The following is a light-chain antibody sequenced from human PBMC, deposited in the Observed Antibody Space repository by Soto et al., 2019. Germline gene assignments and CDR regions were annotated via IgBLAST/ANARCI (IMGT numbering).Light chain of an antibody. Sequence: EIVMTQSQATLSVSPGERATLSCRASQSVSSNLAWYPQKPCQAPRLLIYGASTRATGIPARFSGSGSGTEFTLTISSLQSEDFAVFYCQQYDNWPITFGQGTRLEIK. CDR1: QSVSSN. V-gene: IGKV3-15*01. CDR2: GAS. CDR3: QQYDNWPIT. J-gene: IGKJ5*01.